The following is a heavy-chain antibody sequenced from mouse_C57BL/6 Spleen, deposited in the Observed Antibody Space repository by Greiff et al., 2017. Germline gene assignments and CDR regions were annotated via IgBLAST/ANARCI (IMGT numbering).Heavy chain of an antibody. Sequence: VQLQQSGPELVKPGASVKISCKASGYTFTDYYMNWVKQSHGKSLEWIGDINPNNGGTSYNQKFKGKATLTVDKSSSTAYMELRSLTSEDSAVYYCARTGNAMDYWGQGTSVTVSS. CDR2: INPNNGGT. D-gene: IGHD4-1*01. V-gene: IGHV1-26*01. J-gene: IGHJ4*01. CDR3: ARTGNAMDY. CDR1: GYTFTDYY.